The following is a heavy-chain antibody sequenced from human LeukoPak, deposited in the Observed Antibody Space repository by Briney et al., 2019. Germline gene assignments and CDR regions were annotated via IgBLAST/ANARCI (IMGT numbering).Heavy chain of an antibody. D-gene: IGHD3-22*01. V-gene: IGHV3-30*02. CDR1: GFIFSSYG. Sequence: GGSLRLSCAASGFIFSSYGMHWVRQAPGKGLEWVAFIRYDGSKKYYADSVKGRFTISRDNAKNSLYLQMNSLRAEDTAVYYCARERYYYASTGYFRSFDSWGQGTLVTVSS. CDR3: ARERYYYASTGYFRSFDS. J-gene: IGHJ4*02. CDR2: IRYDGSKK.